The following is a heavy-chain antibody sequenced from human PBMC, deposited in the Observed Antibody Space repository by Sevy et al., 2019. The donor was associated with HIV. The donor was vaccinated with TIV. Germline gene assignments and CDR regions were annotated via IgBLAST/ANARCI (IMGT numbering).Heavy chain of an antibody. J-gene: IGHJ4*02. Sequence: SETLSLTCSVSDDSINSYYWSWIRQPPGKGLEWIGYIYNNIGSTSYNPSLTSRVTISVDTSENHFSLKLTSVTAADTAIDYCARGAVVIGTAATPVLDFWGLGSLVTVSS. CDR2: IYNNIGST. CDR1: DDSINSYY. CDR3: ARGAVVIGTAATPVLDF. D-gene: IGHD2-2*01. V-gene: IGHV4-59*08.